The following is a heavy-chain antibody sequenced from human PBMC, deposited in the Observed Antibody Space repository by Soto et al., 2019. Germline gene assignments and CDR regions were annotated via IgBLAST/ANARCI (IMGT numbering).Heavy chain of an antibody. J-gene: IGHJ5*02. V-gene: IGHV4-39*01. D-gene: IGHD5-18*01. Sequence: QLQLQESGPGLVKPSETLSLTCTVSGGSISSSSYYWGWIRQPPGKGLEWIGSIYYSGSTYYNPSLKSRVTISVDTSKNQFSLKLSSVTAADTAVYYCATTADRYRYGRGDWFDPWGQGTLVTVSS. CDR2: IYYSGST. CDR3: ATTADRYRYGRGDWFDP. CDR1: GGSISSSSYY.